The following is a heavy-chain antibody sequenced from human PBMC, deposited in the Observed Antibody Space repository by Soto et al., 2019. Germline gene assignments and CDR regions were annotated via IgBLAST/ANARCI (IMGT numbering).Heavy chain of an antibody. CDR2: ISSSSSTI. CDR3: ARDRSSGYYYDFYFDY. Sequence: EVQLVESGGGLVQPGGSLRLSCAASGFTFSSYSMNWVRQAPGKGLEWVSYISSSSSTIYYADSVKGRFTIYRDNAKNSLYLQMNSLRDEDTAVYYCARDRSSGYYYDFYFDYWGQGTLVTVSS. V-gene: IGHV3-48*02. J-gene: IGHJ4*02. CDR1: GFTFSSYS. D-gene: IGHD3-22*01.